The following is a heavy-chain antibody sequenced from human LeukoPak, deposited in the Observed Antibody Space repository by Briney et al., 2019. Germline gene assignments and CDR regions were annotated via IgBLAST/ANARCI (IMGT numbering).Heavy chain of an antibody. Sequence: PGGSLRLSCAASGFTFSNYWMSWVRQAPGKGLEWVSSISGGAYSTYYADSVKGRFTISRDNSKNTLSLQMNSLRTEDTALYYCAKGWSSPDYWGQGTQVTVSS. J-gene: IGHJ4*02. V-gene: IGHV3-23*01. D-gene: IGHD1-26*01. CDR2: ISGGAYST. CDR3: AKGWSSPDY. CDR1: GFTFSNYW.